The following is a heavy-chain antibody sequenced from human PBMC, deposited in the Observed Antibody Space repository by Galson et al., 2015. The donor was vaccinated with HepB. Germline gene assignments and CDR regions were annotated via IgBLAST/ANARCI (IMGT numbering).Heavy chain of an antibody. CDR1: GYTFASYG. Sequence: SVKVSCKASGYTFASYGISWVRQAPGQGLEWMGWINAYNGNTNYAQKLQGRVTMTTDTSTSTAYMELRSLRSDDTAVYYCARDRGYSSGWPHWYFDLWGRGTLVTVSS. V-gene: IGHV1-18*01. CDR2: INAYNGNT. J-gene: IGHJ2*01. CDR3: ARDRGYSSGWPHWYFDL. D-gene: IGHD6-19*01.